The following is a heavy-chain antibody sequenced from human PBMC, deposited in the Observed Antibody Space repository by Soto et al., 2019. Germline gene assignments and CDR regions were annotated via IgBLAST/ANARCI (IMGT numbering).Heavy chain of an antibody. CDR1: GFTFSSYA. V-gene: IGHV3-64*01. J-gene: IGHJ6*02. Sequence: EVQLVESGGGLVQPGGSLRLSCAASGFTFSSYAMHWVRQAPGKGLEYVSAISSNGGSTYYANSVKGRFTISRDNSKNTLYLQMGSLRAEDMAVYYCARERAVAGTSYGMDVWGQGTTVTVSS. CDR3: ARERAVAGTSYGMDV. CDR2: ISSNGGST. D-gene: IGHD6-19*01.